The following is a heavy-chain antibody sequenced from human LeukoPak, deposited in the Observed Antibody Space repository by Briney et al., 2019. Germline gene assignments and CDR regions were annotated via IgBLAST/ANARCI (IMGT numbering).Heavy chain of an antibody. CDR2: ISSSGGTT. CDR3: ARSNYYTVDV. V-gene: IGHV3-11*01. CDR1: GFTSSDYY. J-gene: IGHJ6*02. Sequence: GGSLRLSCAASGFTSSDYYMTWIRQPPGKGPEWISYISSSGGTTTYVDSVKGRFTISRDNAKNSLYLQMDSLRADDTAVYYCARSNYYTVDVWGQGTAVTVSS.